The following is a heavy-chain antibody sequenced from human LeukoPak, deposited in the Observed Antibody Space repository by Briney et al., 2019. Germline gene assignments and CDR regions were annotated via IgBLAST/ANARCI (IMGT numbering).Heavy chain of an antibody. J-gene: IGHJ6*02. CDR2: IYDSGST. Sequence: SETLSLTCTVSVGSVSGGRYYWSWIRQPPGKGLEWIGYIYDSGSTNYNPSLKSRVTISVDRSKKQFSLKLNSVTAEDTAVYYCARLRGDVPHFFYGMDVWGQGTTVTVSS. CDR3: ARLRGDVPHFFYGMDV. V-gene: IGHV4-61*01. CDR1: VGSVSGGRYY. D-gene: IGHD3-16*01.